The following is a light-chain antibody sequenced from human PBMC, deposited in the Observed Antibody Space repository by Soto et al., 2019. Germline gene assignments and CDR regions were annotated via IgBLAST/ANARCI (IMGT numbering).Light chain of an antibody. CDR2: VNGDGSH. CDR1: SGHSNYA. CDR3: QTWASGIRL. V-gene: IGLV4-69*01. Sequence: QPVLTQSPSASASLGASVKLTCTLSSGHSNYAVAWHQQQPEKGPRYLMRVNGDGSHNRGDRIPDRFSASSSGSERYLTISSLQPEYEADYFCQTWASGIRLFGGGTQLTVL. J-gene: IGLJ7*01.